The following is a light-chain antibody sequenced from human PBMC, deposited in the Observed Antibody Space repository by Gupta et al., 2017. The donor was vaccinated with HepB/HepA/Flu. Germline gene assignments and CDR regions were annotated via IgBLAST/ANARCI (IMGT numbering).Light chain of an antibody. Sequence: QSALTQPASVSGSPGQSITISCIGTSSDIDSYNYVSWYQQHPGKAPKLMIYDVGDRPSGVSDRFSGSKSGNTASLTISGLQAEDEADYYCSSYTSSRTLVFGGGTKLTVL. CDR2: DVG. CDR3: SSYTSSRTLV. V-gene: IGLV2-14*01. CDR1: SSDIDSYNY. J-gene: IGLJ2*01.